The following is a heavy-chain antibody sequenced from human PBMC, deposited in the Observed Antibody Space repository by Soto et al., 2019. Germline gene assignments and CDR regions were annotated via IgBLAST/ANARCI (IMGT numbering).Heavy chain of an antibody. CDR1: GASISSDGYY. J-gene: IGHJ3*01. V-gene: IGHV4-31*03. CDR3: SRRVVSVATVSDHFDV. Sequence: QVQLQESGPGLVKPSQTLTITCSVSGASISSDGYYWSWTRQRPGKGLYWISYFYYIGSTYYTPSLKSRVSLSEDTSQTTFYLSLSSVTAEDTAVYSWSRRVVSVATVSDHFDVWGKGTMVTVSS. D-gene: IGHD3-3*01. CDR2: FYYIGST.